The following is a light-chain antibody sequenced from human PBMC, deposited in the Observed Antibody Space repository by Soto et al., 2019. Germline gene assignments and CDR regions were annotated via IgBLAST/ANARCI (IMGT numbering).Light chain of an antibody. CDR1: QSVSSSY. CDR3: QQYGNSRWT. CDR2: GAS. J-gene: IGKJ1*01. V-gene: IGKV3-20*01. Sequence: EIVLTQSPGTLSLPPGERATLSCRAKQSVSSSYLAWYQQKPGQAPRLLIYGASRRATGIPDRFSGSGSGTDFTLTISRLEPEDFAVYFCQQYGNSRWTFGQGTRVEIK.